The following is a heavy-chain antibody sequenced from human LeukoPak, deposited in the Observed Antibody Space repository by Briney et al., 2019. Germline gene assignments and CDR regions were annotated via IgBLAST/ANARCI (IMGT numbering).Heavy chain of an antibody. CDR2: INPHSGGS. CDR3: ARDKTSLYNGNYAF. J-gene: IGHJ4*02. D-gene: IGHD5-12*01. V-gene: IGHV1-2*02. Sequence: GPVKVSCKASGYTFTDYYIHWVRQAPGQGLEWMGWINPHSGGSNYARKFRGRVIMTRDTSITTAFLDFSSLRSDGTARYYCARDKTSLYNGNYAFWGQGTLVTVSS. CDR1: GYTFTDYY.